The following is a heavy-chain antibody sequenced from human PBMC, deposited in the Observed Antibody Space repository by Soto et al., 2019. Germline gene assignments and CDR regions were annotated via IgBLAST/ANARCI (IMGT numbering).Heavy chain of an antibody. CDR3: ARSHTLGGVIVNNYYYGMDV. D-gene: IGHD3-16*02. CDR1: GYTFTSYA. CDR2: INAGNGNT. V-gene: IGHV1-3*01. Sequence: ASVKVSCKASGYTFTSYAIHWVRQAPGQRLEWMGWINAGNGNTKYSQKFQGRVTITRDTSTSTVYMELSSLRSEDTAVYYCARSHTLGGVIVNNYYYGMDVWGKGTTVTVSS. J-gene: IGHJ6*04.